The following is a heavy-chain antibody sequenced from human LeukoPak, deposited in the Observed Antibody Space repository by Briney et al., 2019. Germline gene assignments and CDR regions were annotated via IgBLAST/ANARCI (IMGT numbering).Heavy chain of an antibody. CDR3: ARDQSPVQYGSTFGY. CDR2: INPSGGST. D-gene: IGHD6-13*01. Sequence: ASVKVSCKASGYTFTSYYMHWVRQAPGQGLEWMGIINPSGGSTSYAQKFQGRVTMTRDTSTSTVYMELSSLRSEDTAVYYCARDQSPVQYGSTFGYWGQGTLVTVSS. J-gene: IGHJ4*02. CDR1: GYTFTSYY. V-gene: IGHV1-46*01.